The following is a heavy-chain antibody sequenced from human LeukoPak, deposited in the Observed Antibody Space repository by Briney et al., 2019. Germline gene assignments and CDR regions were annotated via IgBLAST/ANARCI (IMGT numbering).Heavy chain of an antibody. J-gene: IGHJ4*02. CDR3: ARGCYYDSSGYCDLLDY. Sequence: ASVKVSCKTSGYTFTSYAMHWVRQAPGQRLEWMGWINAGNGNTKYSQKFQGRVTITRDTSASTAYMELSSLRSEDTAVYYCARGCYYDSSGYCDLLDYWGQGTLVTVSS. V-gene: IGHV1-3*01. CDR2: INAGNGNT. CDR1: GYTFTSYA. D-gene: IGHD3-22*01.